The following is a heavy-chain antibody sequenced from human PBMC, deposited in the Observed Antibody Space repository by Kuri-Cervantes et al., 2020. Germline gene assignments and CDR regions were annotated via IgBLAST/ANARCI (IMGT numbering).Heavy chain of an antibody. V-gene: IGHV3-30*03. CDR3: ARDGGSSWYRAFDY. Sequence: GGSLRLSCAASGFTVSSNYMSWVRQAPGKGLEWVAVISYDGSNKYYADSVKGRFTISRDNSKNTLYLQMNSLRAEDTAVYYCARDGGSSWYRAFDYWGQGTLVTVSS. CDR1: GFTVSSNY. D-gene: IGHD6-13*01. CDR2: ISYDGSNK. J-gene: IGHJ4*02.